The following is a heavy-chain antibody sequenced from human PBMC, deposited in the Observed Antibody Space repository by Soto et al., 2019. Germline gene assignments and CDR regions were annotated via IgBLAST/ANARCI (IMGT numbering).Heavy chain of an antibody. CDR3: ARDISEDTAMVTLYYYYYGMEV. CDR2: ISAYNGNT. D-gene: IGHD5-18*01. CDR1: GYTFTSYG. Sequence: ASVKVSCKASGYTFTSYGISCVRQAPGQGLEWMGWISAYNGNTNYAQKLQGRVTMTTDTSTSTAYMELRSLRSDDTAVYYCARDISEDTAMVTLYYYYYGMEVWGQGTTVTVSS. V-gene: IGHV1-18*01. J-gene: IGHJ6*02.